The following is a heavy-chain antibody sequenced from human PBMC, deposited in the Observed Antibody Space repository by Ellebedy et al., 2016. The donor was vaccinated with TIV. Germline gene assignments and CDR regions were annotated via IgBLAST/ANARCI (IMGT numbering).Heavy chain of an antibody. D-gene: IGHD1-1*01. Sequence: GESLKISXAASGFTFNKYTMHWVRQAPGKGLQWVAGISNDGNSESYAVSVKGRFTISRDNSNNTLHLQMNSLRAEDTAVYYCGRGSTGNYYAMDVWGQGTTVTVSS. CDR2: ISNDGNSE. CDR1: GFTFNKYT. CDR3: GRGSTGNYYAMDV. V-gene: IGHV3-30-3*01. J-gene: IGHJ6*02.